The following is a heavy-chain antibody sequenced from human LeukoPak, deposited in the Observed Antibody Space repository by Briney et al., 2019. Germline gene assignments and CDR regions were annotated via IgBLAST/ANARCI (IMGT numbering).Heavy chain of an antibody. CDR3: AKGRYQYYYDSSGYLYWFDY. D-gene: IGHD3-22*01. J-gene: IGHJ4*02. V-gene: IGHV4-34*01. CDR2: INHSGST. Sequence: SETLSLTCAVYGGSFSGYYWSWIRQPPGKGLEWIGEINHSGSTNYNPSLKSRVTISVDTSKNQFSLKLSSVTAADTAVYYCAKGRYQYYYDSSGYLYWFDYWGQGTLVTVSS. CDR1: GGSFSGYY.